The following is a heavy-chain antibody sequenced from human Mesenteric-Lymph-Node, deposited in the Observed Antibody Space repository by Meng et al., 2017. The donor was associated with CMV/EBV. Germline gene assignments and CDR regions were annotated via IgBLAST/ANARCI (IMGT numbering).Heavy chain of an antibody. CDR1: EFTFSSYW. V-gene: IGHV3-7*01. CDR3: ARDRVAYCISSSCYTNYYYSGMDV. CDR2: IKQDGSEK. D-gene: IGHD2-2*02. J-gene: IGHJ6*02. Sequence: GESLKISCAASEFTFSSYWMSWVRQAPGKGLEWVANIKQDGSEKYYVDSVKGRFSISRDNAKNSLYLQMNSLRAEDTAVYYCARDRVAYCISSSCYTNYYYSGMDVWGQGTTVTVSS.